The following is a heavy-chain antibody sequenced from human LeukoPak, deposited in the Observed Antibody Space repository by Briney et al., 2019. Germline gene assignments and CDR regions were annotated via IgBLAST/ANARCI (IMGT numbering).Heavy chain of an antibody. Sequence: SVKVSCKASGGTFSSYTISWVRQAPGQGLEWMGGIIPIFGTANYAQKFQGRVTITTDESTSTAYMELSSLRSEDTAVYYCAAPNGGDSSGYYHYWGQGTLVTVSS. CDR2: IIPIFGTA. D-gene: IGHD3-22*01. CDR1: GGTFSSYT. CDR3: AAPNGGDSSGYYHY. V-gene: IGHV1-69*05. J-gene: IGHJ4*02.